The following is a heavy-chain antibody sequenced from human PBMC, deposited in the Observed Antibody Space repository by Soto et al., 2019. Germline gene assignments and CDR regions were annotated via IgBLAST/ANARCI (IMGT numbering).Heavy chain of an antibody. D-gene: IGHD2-15*01. CDR2: ISGSGGST. Sequence: PGGSLRLSCAASGFTFSSYAMSWVRQAPGKGLEWVSAISGSGGSTYYADSVKGRFTISRDNSKNTLYLQMNSLRAEDTAVYYCAKAGYCSGGSCYPYYYYGMDVWGQGTTVTVSS. CDR3: AKAGYCSGGSCYPYYYYGMDV. CDR1: GFTFSSYA. J-gene: IGHJ6*01. V-gene: IGHV3-23*01.